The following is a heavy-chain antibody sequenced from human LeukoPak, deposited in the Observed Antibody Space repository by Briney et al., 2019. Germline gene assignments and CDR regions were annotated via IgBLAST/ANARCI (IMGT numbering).Heavy chain of an antibody. CDR1: GFTVSSNY. Sequence: GGSLRLSCAASGFTVSSNYMSWVRQAPGKGLEWVSVIYSGGSTYYAGSVKGRFTISRDNSKNSLYLQMNSLRTEDTALYYCAKDIGTFYYYYMDVWGKGTTVTVSS. D-gene: IGHD1-26*01. V-gene: IGHV3-53*05. J-gene: IGHJ6*03. CDR3: AKDIGTFYYYYMDV. CDR2: IYSGGST.